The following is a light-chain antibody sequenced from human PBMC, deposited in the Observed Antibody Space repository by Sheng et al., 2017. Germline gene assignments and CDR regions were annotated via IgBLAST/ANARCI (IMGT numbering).Light chain of an antibody. J-gene: IGKJ2*01. CDR1: QGISNN. CDR2: DAS. CDR3: QQSYSTPYT. V-gene: IGKV1-39*01. Sequence: IRMTQSPSSLSASTGDRVTITCRASQGISNNLNWYQQKSGKDPKLLIYDASNWETGVPSSFSGSGSGTDFTLTINGLQPEDFATYYCQQSYSTPYTFGQGTKLEIK.